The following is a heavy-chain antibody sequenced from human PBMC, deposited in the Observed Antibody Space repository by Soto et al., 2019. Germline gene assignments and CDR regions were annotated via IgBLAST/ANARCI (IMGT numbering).Heavy chain of an antibody. CDR1: GFTFSSYW. D-gene: IGHD6-19*01. J-gene: IGHJ6*02. Sequence: GGSLRLSCAASGFTFSSYWMSWVRQAPGKGLEWVANIKQDGSEKYYVDSVKGRFTISSDTSKNTLYLQMNSLSDEDTAVYYCARDGGSGTSVAGTGAYFGMDVWGQGTTVTVSS. V-gene: IGHV3-7*01. CDR3: ARDGGSGTSVAGTGAYFGMDV. CDR2: IKQDGSEK.